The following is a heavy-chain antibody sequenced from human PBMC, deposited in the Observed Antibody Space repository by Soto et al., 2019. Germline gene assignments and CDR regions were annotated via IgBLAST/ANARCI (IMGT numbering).Heavy chain of an antibody. V-gene: IGHV1-58*01. CDR2: IVVGSGNT. CDR3: AARRKDYYFDY. J-gene: IGHJ4*02. Sequence: SVNVSCKASGFTFTSSSVQWVRQARGQRLEWIGWIVVGSGNTNYAQKFQERVTITRDMSTSTAYMELSSLRSEDTAVYYCAARRKDYYFDYWGQGTLVTVSS. CDR1: GFTFTSSS.